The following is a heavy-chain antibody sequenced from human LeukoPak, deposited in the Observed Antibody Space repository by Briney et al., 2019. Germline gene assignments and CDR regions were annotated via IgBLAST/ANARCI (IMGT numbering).Heavy chain of an antibody. D-gene: IGHD6-13*01. CDR1: GGSFSGYY. CDR3: ASNKAAAGYYYYYYIDV. Sequence: PSETLSLTCAVYGGSFSGYYWSWICQPPGKRLEWIGEINHSGSTNYNPSLKSRVTISVDTSNNQFSLKLSSVTAADTAVYYCASNKAAAGYYYYYYIDVWGKGTKVTVSS. CDR2: INHSGST. J-gene: IGHJ6*03. V-gene: IGHV4-34*01.